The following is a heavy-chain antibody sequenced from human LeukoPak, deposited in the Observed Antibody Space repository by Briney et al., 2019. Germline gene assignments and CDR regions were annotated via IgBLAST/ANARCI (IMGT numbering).Heavy chain of an antibody. V-gene: IGHV6-1*01. CDR3: ARGVKGPRHYHYMHV. CDR2: TYYRSKWYN. J-gene: IGHJ6*03. Sequence: SQTLSLTCAISGDSVSSNSSAWNWIRQSPSRGLEWLGRTYYRSKWYNDYAVSVIGRITINPDTSKNQLSLQLKSVTPADAALYYCARGVKGPRHYHYMHVWGKGTTVTV. CDR1: GDSVSSNSSA.